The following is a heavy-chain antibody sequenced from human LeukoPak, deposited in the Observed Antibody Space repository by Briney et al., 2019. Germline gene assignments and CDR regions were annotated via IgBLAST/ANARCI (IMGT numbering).Heavy chain of an antibody. Sequence: PGGSLRLSCAASGFTFSSYGMHWVRRAPGKGLEWVAFIRYDGSNKYYADSVKGRFTISRDNSKNTLYLQMNSLRAEDTAVYYCAKGGNYDFWSGPDYWGQGTLVTVSS. CDR3: AKGGNYDFWSGPDY. J-gene: IGHJ4*02. CDR2: IRYDGSNK. V-gene: IGHV3-30*02. CDR1: GFTFSSYG. D-gene: IGHD3-3*01.